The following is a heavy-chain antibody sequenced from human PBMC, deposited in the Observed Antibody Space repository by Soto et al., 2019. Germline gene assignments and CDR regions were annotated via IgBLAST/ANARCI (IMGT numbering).Heavy chain of an antibody. J-gene: IGHJ3*02. Sequence: GGSLRLSCAASGFTFSSYWMSWVRQAPGKGLEWVANIKQDGSEKYYVDSVKGRFTISRDNAKNSLYLQMNSLRAEDTAVYYCARFYYSGGSYSGDAFDIWGQGTTVTVSS. D-gene: IGHD1-26*01. CDR3: ARFYYSGGSYSGDAFDI. CDR1: GFTFSSYW. V-gene: IGHV3-7*01. CDR2: IKQDGSEK.